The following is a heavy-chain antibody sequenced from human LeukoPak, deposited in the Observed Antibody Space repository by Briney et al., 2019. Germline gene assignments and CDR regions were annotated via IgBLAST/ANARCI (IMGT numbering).Heavy chain of an antibody. Sequence: PGGSLRLSCAASGFTFSTYTMNWVRQAPGKGLEWVSSISSSSSYIYYADSVKGRFTISRDNAKKSVYLQMNSLRAEDTAVYYCARETGDRGYSGYGIDYWVQGTLVTVSS. CDR1: GFTFSTYT. CDR2: ISSSSSYI. D-gene: IGHD5-12*01. V-gene: IGHV3-21*01. CDR3: ARETGDRGYSGYGIDY. J-gene: IGHJ4*02.